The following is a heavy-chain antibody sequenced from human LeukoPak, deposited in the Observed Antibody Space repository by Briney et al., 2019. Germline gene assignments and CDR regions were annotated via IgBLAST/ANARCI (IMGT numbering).Heavy chain of an antibody. CDR1: GYTFTSYY. CDR3: ARVDTGTTLHY. V-gene: IGHV1-46*01. J-gene: IGHJ4*02. CDR2: INPSGGST. D-gene: IGHD1-1*01. Sequence: ASVKVSCKASGYTFTSYYMHWVRQAPGQGLELMGIINPSGGSTGYAQKFQGRVTMTRDTSTSTVYMELSNLRSEDTAVYYCARVDTGTTLHYWGQGTLVTVSS.